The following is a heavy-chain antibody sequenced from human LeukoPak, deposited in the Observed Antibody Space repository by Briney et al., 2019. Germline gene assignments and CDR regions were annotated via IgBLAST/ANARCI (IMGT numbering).Heavy chain of an antibody. Sequence: KPSETLSLTCTVSGGSISSSSYYWGWIRQPPGKGLEWIGSIYYSGSTYYNPSLMSRVTISLDTSKNQSSLKLSSVTAADTAVYYCARPYGDYPPHWYFDLWGRGTLVTVSS. D-gene: IGHD4-17*01. V-gene: IGHV4-39*01. CDR1: GGSISSSSYY. J-gene: IGHJ2*01. CDR3: ARPYGDYPPHWYFDL. CDR2: IYYSGST.